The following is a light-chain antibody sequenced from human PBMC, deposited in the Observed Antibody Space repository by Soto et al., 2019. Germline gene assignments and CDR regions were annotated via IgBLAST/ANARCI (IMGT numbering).Light chain of an antibody. J-gene: IGLJ2*01. CDR1: SSDVGGYNY. V-gene: IGLV2-8*01. Sequence: QSALTQPPSASGSPGQSVTISCTGTSSDVGGYNYVSWYQQHPGKAPKFMIYEVSKRPSGVPDRFSGSKSGNTASLTVSGLQAEDEADYYCSSYAGSNFVVFGGGTKDRP. CDR3: SSYAGSNFVV. CDR2: EVS.